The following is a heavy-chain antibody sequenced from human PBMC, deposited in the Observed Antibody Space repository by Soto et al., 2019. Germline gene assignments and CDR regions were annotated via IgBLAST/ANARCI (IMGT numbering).Heavy chain of an antibody. Sequence: TLSLTCAVSGGSISSGGYSWSWIRQPPGKGLEWIGYIYHSGSTYYNPSLKSRVTISVDRSKNQFSLKLSSVTAADTAVYYCARDSRYCSSTSCYRSAGYYGMDVWGQGTTVTVSS. J-gene: IGHJ6*02. CDR3: ARDSRYCSSTSCYRSAGYYGMDV. CDR1: GGSISSGGYS. CDR2: IYHSGST. D-gene: IGHD2-2*02. V-gene: IGHV4-30-2*01.